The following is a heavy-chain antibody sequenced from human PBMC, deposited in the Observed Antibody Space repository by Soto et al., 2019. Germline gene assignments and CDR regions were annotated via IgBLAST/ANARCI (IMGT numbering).Heavy chain of an antibody. CDR2: IYWNDDK. Sequence: SGPTLVHPTQTLTLTCTFSGFSLSTSGVGVGWIRQPPGKALEWLALIYWNDDKRYSPSLKSRLTITKDTSKNQVVLTMTNMDPVDTATYYCAHSEEMATPYYYDGMDVWGQGTTVTVSS. D-gene: IGHD5-12*01. CDR3: AHSEEMATPYYYDGMDV. CDR1: GFSLSTSGVG. V-gene: IGHV2-5*01. J-gene: IGHJ6*02.